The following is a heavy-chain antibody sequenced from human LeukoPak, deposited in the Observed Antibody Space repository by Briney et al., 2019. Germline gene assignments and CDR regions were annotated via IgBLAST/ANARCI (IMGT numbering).Heavy chain of an antibody. Sequence: SQTLSLTCTVSGGSISSGSYYWSWIRQPAGKGLEWIGRIYTSGSTNYNPSLKSRVTISVDTSKNQFSLKLTSVTAADTAVYYCARALYSSGFFFDYWGQGTLVTVSS. CDR2: IYTSGST. V-gene: IGHV4-61*02. D-gene: IGHD6-19*01. J-gene: IGHJ4*02. CDR3: ARALYSSGFFFDY. CDR1: GGSISSGSYY.